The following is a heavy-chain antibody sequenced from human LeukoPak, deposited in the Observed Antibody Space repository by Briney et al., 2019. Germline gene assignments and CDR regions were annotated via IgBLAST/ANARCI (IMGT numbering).Heavy chain of an antibody. CDR3: ARNGGYYSFDY. CDR1: GGFISTYY. J-gene: IGHJ4*02. D-gene: IGHD3-10*01. CDR2: IYNSGST. V-gene: IGHV4-4*07. Sequence: SETLSLTCTVSGGFISTYYWSWIRQPAGKGLEWIGRIYNSGSTNYNPSLKSRVTMSVDTSKNQFSLKLTSVTAADTAVYYCARNGGYYSFDYWGQGTLVTVSS.